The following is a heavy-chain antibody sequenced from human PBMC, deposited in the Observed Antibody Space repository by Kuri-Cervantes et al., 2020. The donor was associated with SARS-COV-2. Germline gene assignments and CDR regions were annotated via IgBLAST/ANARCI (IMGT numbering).Heavy chain of an antibody. Sequence: SETLSLTCTVSSASISSRNYYWGWIRQPPGKGLECMASIYYSGSTYYNPSLKCRVTISVDKSKNQFSLRFSSVTAADTAVYYCARESYCGGRTCLLITFDPWGQGTLVTVSS. CDR2: IYYSGST. CDR1: SASISSRNYY. CDR3: ARESYCGGRTCLLITFDP. J-gene: IGHJ5*02. V-gene: IGHV4-39*02. D-gene: IGHD2-15*01.